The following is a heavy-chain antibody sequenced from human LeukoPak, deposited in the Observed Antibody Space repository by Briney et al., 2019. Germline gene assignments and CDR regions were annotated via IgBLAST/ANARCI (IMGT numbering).Heavy chain of an antibody. CDR1: GYTFTSNY. Sequence: ASVKVSCKAFGYTFTSNYMHWVRQAPGQGPEWMGVISPSGGSTTYAQKFQGRVTLTRDMSTSTDYLELSSLRSEDTAVYYCATLGYSYGTDYWGQGTLVTVSS. D-gene: IGHD5-18*01. J-gene: IGHJ4*02. CDR3: ATLGYSYGTDY. V-gene: IGHV1-46*01. CDR2: ISPSGGST.